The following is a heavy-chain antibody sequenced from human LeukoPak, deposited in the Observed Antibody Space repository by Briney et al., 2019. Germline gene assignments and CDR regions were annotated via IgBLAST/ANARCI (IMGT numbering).Heavy chain of an antibody. Sequence: SETLSLTCTVSGGSISSSSYYWGWIRPPPGKGLEWIGSIYYSGSTHYNPSLKSRVTISVDTSKNQFSLKLSSVTAADTAVYYCASFGYSSSWYAFDYWGQGTLVTVSS. V-gene: IGHV4-39*01. CDR1: GGSISSSSYY. J-gene: IGHJ4*02. CDR3: ASFGYSSSWYAFDY. D-gene: IGHD6-13*01. CDR2: IYYSGST.